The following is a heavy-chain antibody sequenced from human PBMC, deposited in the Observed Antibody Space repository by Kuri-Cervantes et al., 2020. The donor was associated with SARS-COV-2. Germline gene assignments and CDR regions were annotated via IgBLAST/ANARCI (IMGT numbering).Heavy chain of an antibody. J-gene: IGHJ3*02. V-gene: IGHV5-51*01. CDR3: ARRTRYCSSTSCDIGAFDI. D-gene: IGHD2-2*02. Sequence: SCKGSGYSSTSYWIGWVRQMPGKGLEWMGIIYPGDSDTRYSPSFQGQVTISADKSISTAYLQWSSLKASDTAMYYCARRTRYCSSTSCDIGAFDIWGQGTMVTVSS. CDR2: IYPGDSDT. CDR1: GYSSTSYW.